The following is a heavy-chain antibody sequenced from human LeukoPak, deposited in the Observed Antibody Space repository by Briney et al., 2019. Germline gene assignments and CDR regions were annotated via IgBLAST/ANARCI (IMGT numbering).Heavy chain of an antibody. Sequence: GGSLRLSCAASGFSFTNHAMSWVRQAPGEGLQWVSPISDTAGTTFYADSVRGRFTISRDVSNNTLYLQMGGLRAEDTAVYYCAKGAAYEYGVLDVWGQGTLVTVSS. D-gene: IGHD4/OR15-4a*01. CDR2: ISDTAGTT. J-gene: IGHJ4*02. CDR3: AKGAAYEYGVLDV. CDR1: GFSFTNHA. V-gene: IGHV3-23*01.